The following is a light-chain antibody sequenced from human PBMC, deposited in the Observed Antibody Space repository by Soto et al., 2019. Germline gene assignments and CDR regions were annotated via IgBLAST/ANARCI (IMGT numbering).Light chain of an antibody. CDR1: SSDVGGYNY. CDR2: EVT. CDR3: SSHAGINNVV. V-gene: IGLV2-8*01. Sequence: QSALTQPPSASGSPGQSVTISCTGTSSDVGGYNYVSWYQQHPGNAPKLIIYEVTKRPSGVPDRFSGSKSGNTASLTVSGLLAEDEADYYCSSHAGINNVVFGGGTKVTVL. J-gene: IGLJ3*02.